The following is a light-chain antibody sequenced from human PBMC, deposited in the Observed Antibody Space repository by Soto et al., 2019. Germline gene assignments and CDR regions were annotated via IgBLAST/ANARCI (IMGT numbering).Light chain of an antibody. V-gene: IGLV2-14*01. CDR3: SSYTTAYTQV. CDR2: EVT. J-gene: IGLJ3*02. CDR1: SNDVGYYNY. Sequence: QSALSQPASVSGSPGQSITISCTGTSNDVGYYNYVSWYQQHPGQAPKLMISEVTTRPSGVSDRFSGSKSGNTASLTISRLQAEDEAHYYCSSYTTAYTQVFGGGTKLT.